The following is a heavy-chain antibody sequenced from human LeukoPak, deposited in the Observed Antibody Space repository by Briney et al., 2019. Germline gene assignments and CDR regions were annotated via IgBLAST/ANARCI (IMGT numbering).Heavy chain of an antibody. CDR2: MNPSSGEA. V-gene: IGHV1-8*01. D-gene: IGHD3-16*01. Sequence: ASVKVSCKASGYSFTSYDINWLRQAPGQGLEWMGWMNPSSGEAGYAQSFQGRITMTRNTAISTAYLELSSLRSEDTAMYYCTRFYDNYWGQGTLVTVSS. CDR1: GYSFTSYD. J-gene: IGHJ4*02. CDR3: TRFYDNY.